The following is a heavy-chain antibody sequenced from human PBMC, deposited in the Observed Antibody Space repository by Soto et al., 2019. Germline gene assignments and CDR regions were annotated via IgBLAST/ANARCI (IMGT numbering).Heavy chain of an antibody. J-gene: IGHJ6*03. CDR2: INPSGGST. V-gene: IGHV1-46*03. CDR1: GDTFTSYY. Sequence: ASVKVSCKASGDTFTSYYMHWVRQAPGQGLEWMGIINPSGGSTSYAQKFQGRVTMTRDTSTSTVYMELSSLRSEDTAVYYCARSGYCTNGVCRAAYYYYYYMEVWGKGTTVTVSS. CDR3: ARSGYCTNGVCRAAYYYYYYMEV. D-gene: IGHD2-8*01.